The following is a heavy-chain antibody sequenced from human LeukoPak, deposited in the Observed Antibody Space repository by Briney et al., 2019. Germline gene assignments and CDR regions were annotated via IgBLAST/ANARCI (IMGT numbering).Heavy chain of an antibody. J-gene: IGHJ4*02. CDR2: IYYSGST. CDR1: GGSISSYY. D-gene: IGHD2-8*02. V-gene: IGHV4-59*01. Sequence: PSETLSLTCTVSGGSISSYYWSWIRQPPGKGLEWIGYIYYSGSTNYNPSLKSRVTISVDTSKNQFSLKLSSMTAADTAVYYCARCPRTAYWYFDYWGQGTLVTVSS. CDR3: ARCPRTAYWYFDY.